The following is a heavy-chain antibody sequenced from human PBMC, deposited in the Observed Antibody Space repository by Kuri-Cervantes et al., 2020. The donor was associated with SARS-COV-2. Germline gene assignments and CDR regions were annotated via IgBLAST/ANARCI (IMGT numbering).Heavy chain of an antibody. Sequence: ASVKVSCKVSGYTLTELSMHWVRQAPGKGLEWMGGFDPEDGETIYAQKFQGRVTMTTDTSTSTAYLELRSLRSDATAVYYCARDGGCSSTSCYLESLITRGGDAFDIWGQGTMVTVSS. CDR1: GYTLTELS. CDR3: ARDGGCSSTSCYLESLITRGGDAFDI. J-gene: IGHJ3*02. D-gene: IGHD2-2*01. CDR2: FDPEDGET. V-gene: IGHV1-24*01.